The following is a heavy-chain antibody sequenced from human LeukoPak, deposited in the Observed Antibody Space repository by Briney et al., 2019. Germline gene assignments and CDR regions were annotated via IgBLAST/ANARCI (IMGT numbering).Heavy chain of an antibody. Sequence: PGGSLRLSCAASGFTFSDSAMHWVRQASGKGLEWVGRIRSKTNNYETAYGESVKGRVTISRDDSRNTAYLQMNSLRAEDMAVYYCAKDLSMATEIYYFDFWGQGTLVTVSS. CDR1: GFTFSDSA. J-gene: IGHJ4*02. CDR3: AKDLSMATEIYYFDF. CDR2: IRSKTNNYET. V-gene: IGHV3-73*01. D-gene: IGHD2/OR15-2a*01.